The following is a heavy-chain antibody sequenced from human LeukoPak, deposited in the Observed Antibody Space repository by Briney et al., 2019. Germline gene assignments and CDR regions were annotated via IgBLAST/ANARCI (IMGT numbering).Heavy chain of an antibody. CDR1: GLIFSTYA. V-gene: IGHV3-23*01. Sequence: GGSLTLSCVTSGLIFSTYALSWVRQAPGKGLEWVSTIHKSGGTTTYTDSVKGRFTISRDSSKNTLFLQMHSLRDDDTAVYYCATVGGWGTNWGLWGQGTLVTVSS. CDR2: IHKSGGTT. J-gene: IGHJ4*02. CDR3: ATVGGWGTNWGL. D-gene: IGHD3-16*01.